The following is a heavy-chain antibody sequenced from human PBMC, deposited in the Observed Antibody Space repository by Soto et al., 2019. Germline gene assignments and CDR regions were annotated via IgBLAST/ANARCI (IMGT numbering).Heavy chain of an antibody. CDR2: ISSSGSTI. CDR1: GFTFSDYY. V-gene: IGHV3-11*01. Sequence: GGSLRLSCAASGFTFSDYYMSWIRQAPGKGLEWVSYISSSGSTIYYADSVKGRFTISRDNAKNSLYLQMNSLRAEDTAVYYCAGYSSGWYDYYYMDVWGKGTTVTVSS. D-gene: IGHD6-19*01. CDR3: AGYSSGWYDYYYMDV. J-gene: IGHJ6*03.